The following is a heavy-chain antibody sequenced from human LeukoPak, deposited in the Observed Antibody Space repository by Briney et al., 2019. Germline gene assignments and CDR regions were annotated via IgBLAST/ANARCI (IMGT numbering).Heavy chain of an antibody. D-gene: IGHD6-13*01. CDR3: ASQSAGYSSSWYRGYYYYGMDV. CDR2: ISAYNGNT. J-gene: IGHJ6*02. CDR1: GYTFTSYG. Sequence: ASVKVSCKASGYTFTSYGISWVRQAPGQGLEWMGWISAYNGNTNYAQKLQGRVTMTTDTSTSTAYMELRSLRSDDTAVYYCASQSAGYSSSWYRGYYYYGMDVWGQGATVTVSS. V-gene: IGHV1-18*01.